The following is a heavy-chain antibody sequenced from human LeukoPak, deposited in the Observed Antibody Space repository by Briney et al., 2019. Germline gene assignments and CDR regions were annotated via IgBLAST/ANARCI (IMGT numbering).Heavy chain of an antibody. CDR3: ARLSSPVGPMR. J-gene: IGHJ4*02. D-gene: IGHD1-26*01. Sequence: SETLSLTCTVSGYSSSSYFWSWIRQPAGKGLQWIGCIYSGGSTNYNPSLKSRVTMTLDKSKRQVSLRLNSVTAADTAVYYCARLSSPVGPMRWGRGTLVTVSS. CDR2: IYSGGST. CDR1: GYSSSSYF. V-gene: IGHV4-4*07.